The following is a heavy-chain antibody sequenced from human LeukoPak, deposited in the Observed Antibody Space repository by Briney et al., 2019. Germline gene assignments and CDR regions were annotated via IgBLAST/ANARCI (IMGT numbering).Heavy chain of an antibody. CDR1: GGSISSYY. J-gene: IGHJ4*02. CDR3: ARETSLTGYASGLGFNY. D-gene: IGHD6-19*01. CDR2: IYYSGST. V-gene: IGHV4-59*01. Sequence: SETLSLTCTVSGGSISSYYWSWIRQPPGKGLEWIGYIYYSGSTNYNPSLKSRVTISIDTSKNQFSLRLTSVTAADTATYYCARETSLTGYASGLGFNYWGQGILVTVSS.